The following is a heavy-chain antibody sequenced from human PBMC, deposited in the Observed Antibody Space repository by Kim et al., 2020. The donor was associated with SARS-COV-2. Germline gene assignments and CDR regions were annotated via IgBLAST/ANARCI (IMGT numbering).Heavy chain of an antibody. CDR2: ISYDGSNK. CDR1: GFTFTTYG. J-gene: IGHJ4*02. D-gene: IGHD1-26*01. Sequence: GGSLRLSCAASGFTFTTYGMHWVRQAPGKGLEWVAVISYDGSNKYYADSVKGRFTISRDNSKNTPYLQMNSLRIEDTAVYYCAKSFSGSYFGYDYWGQGTLVTASS. CDR3: AKSFSGSYFGYDY. V-gene: IGHV3-30*18.